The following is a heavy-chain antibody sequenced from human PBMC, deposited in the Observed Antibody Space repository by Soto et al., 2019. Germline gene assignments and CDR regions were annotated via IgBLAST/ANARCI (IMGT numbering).Heavy chain of an antibody. CDR1: GYTFTSYG. J-gene: IGHJ4*01. D-gene: IGHD3-22*01. CDR3: SRDAKQHVVSTFDY. CDR2: IGPYNGNT. V-gene: IGHV1-18*01. Sequence: TSVKVSCKASGYTFTSYGISWVRQAPGQGLEWMGWIGPYNGNTHYAQKLQGRVTMTTDTSTSTAYMELRSLRSDDTAVYYCSRDAKQHVVSTFDYWGHGTLVTV.